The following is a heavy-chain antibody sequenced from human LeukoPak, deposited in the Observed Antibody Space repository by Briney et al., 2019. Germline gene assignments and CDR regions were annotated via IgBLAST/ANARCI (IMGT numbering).Heavy chain of an antibody. J-gene: IGHJ4*02. V-gene: IGHV3-21*01. CDR3: ARKVRSSYYFPIDY. CDR1: GFTFNCYS. Sequence: NPGGSLRLSCAASGFTFNCYSINWLRQAPGKGLEWVSSISSSSSYIYYADSVKGRFTISIDNAKNSLYLQMNSLRADDTAVYYCARKVRSSYYFPIDYWGQGTLVTVSS. D-gene: IGHD3-22*01. CDR2: ISSSSSYI.